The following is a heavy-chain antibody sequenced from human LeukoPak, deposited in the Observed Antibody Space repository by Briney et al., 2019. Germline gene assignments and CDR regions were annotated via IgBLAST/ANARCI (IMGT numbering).Heavy chain of an antibody. J-gene: IGHJ3*02. CDR3: AKLEYDDILTGFSVSADAFHI. Sequence: PGRCLRLSCAASGFTFSRYGIHWVRQAPSKWLEWVAVISYDGTNKYYADSVRGRFTISRDNSQNTLYLQMNSLRAEDTAVYYCAKLEYDDILTGFSVSADAFHIWGQGTMVTVSS. CDR1: GFTFSRYG. D-gene: IGHD3-9*01. V-gene: IGHV3-30*18. CDR2: ISYDGTNK.